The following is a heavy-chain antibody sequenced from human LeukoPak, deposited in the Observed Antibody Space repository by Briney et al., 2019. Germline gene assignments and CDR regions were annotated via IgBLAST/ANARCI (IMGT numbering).Heavy chain of an antibody. CDR2: ISSSGSTI. J-gene: IGHJ4*02. CDR1: GFTFSSYE. D-gene: IGHD2-8*02. Sequence: GGSLRLSRAASGFTFSSYEMNWVRQAPGKGLEWVSYISSSGSTIYYADSVKGRFTTSRDNAKNSLYLQMNSLRAEDTAVYYCASAPEVVWWGQGTLVTVSS. V-gene: IGHV3-48*03. CDR3: ASAPEVVW.